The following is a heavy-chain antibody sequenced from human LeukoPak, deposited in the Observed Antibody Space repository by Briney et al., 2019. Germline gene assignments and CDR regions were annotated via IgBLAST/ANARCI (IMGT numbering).Heavy chain of an antibody. CDR1: GFTFSSYA. CDR3: AKGTPYYYDSSGYSN. D-gene: IGHD3-22*01. CDR2: ISGSGGST. J-gene: IGHJ4*02. Sequence: GGSLRLSCAAFGFTFSSYAMSWVRQAPGKGLEWVSAISGSGGSTYYADSVKGRFTISRDNSKNTLYLQMNSLRAEDTAVYYCAKGTPYYYDSSGYSNWGQGTLVTVSS. V-gene: IGHV3-23*01.